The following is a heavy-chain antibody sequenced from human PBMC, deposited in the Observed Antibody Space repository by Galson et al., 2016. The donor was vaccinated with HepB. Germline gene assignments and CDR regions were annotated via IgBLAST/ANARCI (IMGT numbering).Heavy chain of an antibody. V-gene: IGHV3-23*01. Sequence: SLRLSCAASGFTFSNFAMNWVRQAPGKGLEWVSSIRNSGSNTYYADSVKGRFTISRDNSKNTLFLQMNNLRADDTAVYYCVKDFRSGGGGDCYGWFDPWGQGILVTVSS. CDR2: IRNSGSNT. CDR1: GFTFSNFA. D-gene: IGHD2-21*02. CDR3: VKDFRSGGGGDCYGWFDP. J-gene: IGHJ5*02.